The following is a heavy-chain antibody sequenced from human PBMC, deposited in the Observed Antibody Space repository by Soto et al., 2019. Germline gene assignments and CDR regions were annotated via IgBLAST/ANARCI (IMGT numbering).Heavy chain of an antibody. CDR2: ISPYTGNT. CDR1: GYIFVNYG. D-gene: IGHD3-16*01. J-gene: IGHJ6*02. V-gene: IGHV1-18*01. Sequence: QVQRVQSGDEVKKPGASVKVSSKASGYIFVNYGMAWVRQAPGQGLEWMGWISPYTGNTHSATKVQGRLTMTTDTSTSTAYMDLGSLTSDDTAVYYCVMVDNYVTPTPQDVWGQGTTVTVSS. CDR3: VMVDNYVTPTPQDV.